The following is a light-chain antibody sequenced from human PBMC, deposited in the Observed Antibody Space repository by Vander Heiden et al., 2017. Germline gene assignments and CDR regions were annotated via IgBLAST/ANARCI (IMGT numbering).Light chain of an antibody. CDR1: SSAFGSYNL. V-gene: IGLV2-23*02. J-gene: IGLJ2*01. CDR2: EVS. CDR3: CSYAGSSTFGVV. Sequence: QSALTQPASVSGSPGPSITISCTVTSSAFGSYNLVSWYQQHPGKAPKLMIYEVSKRRSGVSNRFSGSKSGNTASLTIAGLQAEDEADYYCCSYAGSSTFGVVFGGGTKLTGL.